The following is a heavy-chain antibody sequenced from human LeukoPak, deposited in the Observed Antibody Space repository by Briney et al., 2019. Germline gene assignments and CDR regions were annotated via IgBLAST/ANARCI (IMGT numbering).Heavy chain of an antibody. CDR2: IYYSGST. CDR1: GGSISSYY. CDR3: ARRWQAEDY. Sequence: PSETLSLTCTVSGGSISSYYWSWIRQSPGKGLEWIGYIYYSGSTNYNPSLKSRVTISVDTSKNQFSLKLSSVTAADTAVYYCARRWQAEDYWGQGALVTVSS. V-gene: IGHV4-59*01. D-gene: IGHD2-15*01. J-gene: IGHJ4*02.